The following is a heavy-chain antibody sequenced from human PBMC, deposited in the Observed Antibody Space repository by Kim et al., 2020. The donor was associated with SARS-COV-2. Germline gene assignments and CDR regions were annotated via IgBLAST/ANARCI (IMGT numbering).Heavy chain of an antibody. CDR3: SKSMVASVAGTFDF. D-gene: IGHD6-19*01. Sequence: SSYIYYADSVKGRFTISRDNAENSLYLQMNSLRAEDTAVYYCSKSMVASVAGTFDFWGQGTLVSVSS. V-gene: IGHV3-21*01. J-gene: IGHJ4*02. CDR2: SSYI.